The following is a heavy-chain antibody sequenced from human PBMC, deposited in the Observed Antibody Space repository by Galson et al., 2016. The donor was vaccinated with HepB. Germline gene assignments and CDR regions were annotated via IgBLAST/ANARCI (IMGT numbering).Heavy chain of an antibody. CDR1: GGYINSSHYY. CDR3: ARVYRLIRSSWSYYFDY. J-gene: IGHJ4*02. Sequence: SETLSLTCTVSGGYINSSHYYWGWIRQPPGKGLEWIGTIYYSGITYYSPSLNSRVTVSVDTSNNQFSLRLTSVTAADTAIHYRARVYRLIRSSWSYYFDYWGQGTLVTVSS. D-gene: IGHD6-13*01. V-gene: IGHV4-39*07. CDR2: IYYSGIT.